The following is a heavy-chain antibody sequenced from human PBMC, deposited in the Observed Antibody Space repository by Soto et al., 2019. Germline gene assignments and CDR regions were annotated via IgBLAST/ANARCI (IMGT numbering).Heavy chain of an antibody. CDR3: AKDEYYYSRSGYYIFDS. CDR1: GFTFSAYG. V-gene: IGHV3-30*18. D-gene: IGHD3-22*01. CDR2: ISHDGTNK. J-gene: IGHJ4*02. Sequence: GGSLRLSCAASGFTFSAYGMHWVRQAPGKGLEWVAAISHDGTNKNYGDSVKGRFTISRDNSKKTLYLQMNSLRPEDTALYYCAKDEYYYSRSGYYIFDSWGQGTLVTVPS.